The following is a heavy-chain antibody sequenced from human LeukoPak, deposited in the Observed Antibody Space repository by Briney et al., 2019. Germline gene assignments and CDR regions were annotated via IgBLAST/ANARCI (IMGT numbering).Heavy chain of an antibody. V-gene: IGHV3-48*03. J-gene: IGHJ4*02. Sequence: GGPLRLSCAASGFTFSSYEMNWVRQAPGKGLEWVSYISSSGSTIYYADSVKGRFTISRDNAKNSLYLQMNSLRAEDTALYYCARDHPTRWLRHKPYYFDYWGQGTLVTVSS. D-gene: IGHD5-12*01. CDR2: ISSSGSTI. CDR3: ARDHPTRWLRHKPYYFDY. CDR1: GFTFSSYE.